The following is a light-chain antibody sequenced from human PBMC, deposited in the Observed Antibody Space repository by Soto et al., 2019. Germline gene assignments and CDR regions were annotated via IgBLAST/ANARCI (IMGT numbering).Light chain of an antibody. V-gene: IGLV1-40*01. CDR2: GNR. CDR3: SSYTSSHTWV. CDR1: SSNLGAGYD. Sequence: QSVLTQPPSVSGAPGQRVTISCTGNSSNLGAGYDVHWYQQLPGAAPKLVIFGNRNRPSGVSNRFSGSKSGNTASLTISGLQADDEADYYCSSYTSSHTWVFGGGTKLTVL. J-gene: IGLJ3*02.